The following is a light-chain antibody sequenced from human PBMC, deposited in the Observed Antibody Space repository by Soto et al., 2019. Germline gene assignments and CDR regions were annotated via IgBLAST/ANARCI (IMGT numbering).Light chain of an antibody. Sequence: EIVLTQPPGTLSLSPGESATLSCRASQSITNNYLAWYQQKPGRAHRLLIYGASSRATGIPDRFSGSGSGTDFTLTISRLEPEDFAMYYCQQYGYLVTFGGGTKVDI. CDR3: QQYGYLVT. J-gene: IGKJ4*01. V-gene: IGKV3-20*01. CDR2: GAS. CDR1: QSITNNY.